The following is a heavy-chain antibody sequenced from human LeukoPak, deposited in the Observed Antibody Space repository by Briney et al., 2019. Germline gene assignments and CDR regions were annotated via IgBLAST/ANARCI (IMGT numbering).Heavy chain of an antibody. V-gene: IGHV4-61*02. Sequence: SETLSLTCTVSGGSISSGSYYWSWIRQPAGKGLEWIGRIYTSGSTNYNPSLKSRVTISVDTSKNQFSLKLSSVTAADTAVYYCARDGSNCSGGSCDSNQIGYWGQGTLVTVSS. D-gene: IGHD2-15*01. J-gene: IGHJ4*02. CDR2: IYTSGST. CDR3: ARDGSNCSGGSCDSNQIGY. CDR1: GGSISSGSYY.